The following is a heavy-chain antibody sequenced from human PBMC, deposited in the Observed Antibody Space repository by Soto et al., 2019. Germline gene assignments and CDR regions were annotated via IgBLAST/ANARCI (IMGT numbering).Heavy chain of an antibody. V-gene: IGHV4-61*01. Sequence: QVPLQESGPGLVKPSETLSLTCTVSGDYVTSGSQYWSWIRKPPGKGLEYIGYIFYSETTSYPPSRKSRVTISVDTSKNQFSLKQSSVTAADTALYYCERVPVERATIGWYYSDGVDVWGRGTTVTVSS. CDR2: IFYSETT. CDR1: GDYVTSGSQY. J-gene: IGHJ6*02. CDR3: ERVPVERATIGWYYSDGVDV. D-gene: IGHD5-12*01.